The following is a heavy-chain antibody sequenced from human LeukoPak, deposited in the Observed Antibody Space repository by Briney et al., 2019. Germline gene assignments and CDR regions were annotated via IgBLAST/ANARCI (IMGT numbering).Heavy chain of an antibody. CDR2: IYSDGSA. Sequence: SETLSLTCPVSGGSVTNYLFSWIRQSAGKGLEWIGRIYSDGSANYNPSLNSRVTMSVDTSTNQFSLKLSSVTAADTALYYRARGPRGATYEALHVWGLGTLVTVSS. D-gene: IGHD3-22*01. J-gene: IGHJ4*02. CDR1: GGSVTNYL. V-gene: IGHV4-4*07. CDR3: ARGPRGATYEALHV.